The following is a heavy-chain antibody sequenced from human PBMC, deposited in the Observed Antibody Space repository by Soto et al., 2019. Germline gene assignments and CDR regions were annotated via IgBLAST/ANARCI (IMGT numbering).Heavy chain of an antibody. V-gene: IGHV4-59*08. CDR2: IYYNGNT. CDR3: ARQNNSDY. D-gene: IGHD1-20*01. Sequence: QVQLQESGPGLVKPSETLSLTCSVSGGSMSGYFWNWIRQPPGKGLEWIGYIYYNGNTNYNPSLMSRVARSKDTSKNQFSLRLNSVTAADTAVYYCARQNNSDYWGLGTLVTVSS. CDR1: GGSMSGYF. J-gene: IGHJ4*02.